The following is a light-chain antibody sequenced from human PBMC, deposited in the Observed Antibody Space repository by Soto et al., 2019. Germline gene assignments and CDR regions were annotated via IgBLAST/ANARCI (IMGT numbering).Light chain of an antibody. CDR1: ESVSNY. CDR3: LQYNNWPPMYT. Sequence: EIVMTQSPATLSVSPGETATLSCRASESVSNYLAWYQQKPGQAPRLLVYGASTRATGIPARFSGSGSGTEFTLTISSLQSEDFAVYYCLQYNNWPPMYTFGQGTKLEIK. J-gene: IGKJ2*01. V-gene: IGKV3-15*01. CDR2: GAS.